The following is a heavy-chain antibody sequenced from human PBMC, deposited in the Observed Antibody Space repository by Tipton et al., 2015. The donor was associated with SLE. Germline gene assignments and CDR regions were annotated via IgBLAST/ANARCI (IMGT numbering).Heavy chain of an antibody. Sequence: SLRLSCAASGFTVSSNYMSWVRQAPGKGLEWVSVIYSGGSTYYADSVKGRFTISRDNSKNTLYLQMNSLRAEDTAVYYCARDGTGDLGFDYWGQGTLVTVSS. CDR3: ARDGTGDLGFDY. D-gene: IGHD7-27*01. J-gene: IGHJ4*02. CDR1: GFTVSSNY. CDR2: IYSGGST. V-gene: IGHV3-53*05.